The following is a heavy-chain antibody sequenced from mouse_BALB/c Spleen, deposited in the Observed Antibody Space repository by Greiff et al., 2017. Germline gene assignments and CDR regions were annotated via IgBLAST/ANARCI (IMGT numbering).Heavy chain of an antibody. J-gene: IGHJ3*01. CDR1: GYTFTSYW. CDR3: ARSRVYYYGSSGFAY. V-gene: IGHV1-7*01. Sequence: QVQLQQSGAELAKPGASVKMSCTASGYTFTSYWMHWVKQRPGQGLEWIGYINPSTGYTEYNQKFKDKATLTADKSSSTAYMQLSSLTSEDSAVYYCARSRVYYYGSSGFAYWGQGTLVTVSA. CDR2: INPSTGYT. D-gene: IGHD1-1*01.